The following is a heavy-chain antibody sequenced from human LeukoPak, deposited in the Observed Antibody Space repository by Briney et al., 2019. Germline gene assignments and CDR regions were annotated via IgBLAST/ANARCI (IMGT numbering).Heavy chain of an antibody. CDR2: INPSGGST. CDR1: GYTFTSYY. D-gene: IGHD3-22*01. CDR3: AREGDYYDSSGYHGAFDI. V-gene: IGHV1-46*01. J-gene: IGHJ3*02. Sequence: ASVKVSCKASGYTFTSYYMHWVRQAPGQGLEWMGIINPSGGSTSYAQKFQGRVTMTRDMSTSTVYMELSSLRSEDTAVYYCAREGDYYDSSGYHGAFDIWGQGTMVTVSS.